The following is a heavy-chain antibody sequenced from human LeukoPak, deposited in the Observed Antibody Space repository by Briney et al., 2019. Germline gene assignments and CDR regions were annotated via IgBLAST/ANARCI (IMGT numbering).Heavy chain of an antibody. J-gene: IGHJ4*02. CDR2: ISSSSTSI. D-gene: IGHD6-13*01. Sequence: PGGSLRLSCAASGVTFSSYAMSWVRQAPGKGPEWVSYISSSSTSIFYADSVKGRFTISRDNAKNSLYLQMNSLRVEDTAVYYCARDNGVAAAEDYWGQGTLVTVSS. CDR3: ARDNGVAAAEDY. CDR1: GVTFSSYA. V-gene: IGHV3-48*04.